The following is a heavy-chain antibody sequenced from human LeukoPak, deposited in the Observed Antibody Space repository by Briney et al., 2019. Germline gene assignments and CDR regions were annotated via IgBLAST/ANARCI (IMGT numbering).Heavy chain of an antibody. CDR3: AKDGNIVVVTYWFDP. J-gene: IGHJ5*02. D-gene: IGHD2-21*02. V-gene: IGHV3-30*18. CDR1: GFTFSSYG. CDR2: ISYDGSNK. Sequence: GGSLRLSCAASGFTFSSYGMHWVRQAPGKGLEWAAVISYDGSNKYYADSVKGRFTISRDNSKNTLYLQMNSLRAEDTAVYYCAKDGNIVVVTYWFDPWGQGTLVTVSS.